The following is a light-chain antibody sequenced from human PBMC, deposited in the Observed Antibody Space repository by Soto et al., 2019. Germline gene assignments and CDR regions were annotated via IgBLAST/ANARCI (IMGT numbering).Light chain of an antibody. CDR1: QSVRNK. CDR2: GAS. Sequence: TMMTQSPDTLSVSPGERATLSFRASQSVRNKLAWYQQKSGQAPRLLIYGASTRASGIPTRFSGSGSGTEFTLTISSLESEDFAVYFCQSYNDWPLTFGGGTKVDI. V-gene: IGKV3D-15*01. J-gene: IGKJ4*01. CDR3: QSYNDWPLT.